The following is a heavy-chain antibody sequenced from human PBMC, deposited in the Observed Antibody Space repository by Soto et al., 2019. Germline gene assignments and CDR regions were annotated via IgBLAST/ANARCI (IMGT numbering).Heavy chain of an antibody. CDR1: GFTVSSNY. Sequence: PGGSLRLSCAASGFTVSSNYMSWVRQAPGKGLEWVSVIYSGGSTYYADSVKGRFTISRDNSKNTLYLQMNSLRAEDTAVYYCARALWFGELRRNWFDPWGQGNLVTVSS. J-gene: IGHJ5*02. V-gene: IGHV3-66*01. CDR3: ARALWFGELRRNWFDP. D-gene: IGHD3-10*01. CDR2: IYSGGST.